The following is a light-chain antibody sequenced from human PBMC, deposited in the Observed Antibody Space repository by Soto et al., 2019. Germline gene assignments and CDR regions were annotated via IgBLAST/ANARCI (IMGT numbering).Light chain of an antibody. CDR1: QSVSSN. CDR3: QQFNKWPLT. CDR2: GAS. V-gene: IGKV3-15*01. J-gene: IGKJ4*01. Sequence: EIVMTQSPGTLSVSPGERAALSCRASQSVSSNLAWYQQKPGQAPRLLIYGASTRATGIPARFSGSGSGTECTLSISSLQSEDFAVYYCQQFNKWPLTFGGGTRVEIK.